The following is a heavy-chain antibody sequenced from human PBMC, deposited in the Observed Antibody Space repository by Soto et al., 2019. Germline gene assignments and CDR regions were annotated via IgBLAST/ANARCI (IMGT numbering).Heavy chain of an antibody. D-gene: IGHD3-10*01. V-gene: IGHV4-34*01. CDR2: INHSGST. CDR1: GGSFSGYY. Sequence: PSETMSLTCAVYGGSFSGYYWSWIRQPPGKGLEWVGEINHSGSTNYNPSLKSRVTISVDTSKNQFSLKLSSVTAADTAVYYCAREGGITMVRGVSNWFDPWGQGTLVTVSS. CDR3: AREGGITMVRGVSNWFDP. J-gene: IGHJ5*02.